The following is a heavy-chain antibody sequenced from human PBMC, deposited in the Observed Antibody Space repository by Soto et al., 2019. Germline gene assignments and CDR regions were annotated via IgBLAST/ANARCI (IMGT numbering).Heavy chain of an antibody. J-gene: IGHJ6*02. Sequence: ASVKVSCKASGYTFTGYYMHWVRQAPGQGLEWMGWINPNSGGTNYAQKFQGRVTMTRDTSISTAYMELSRLRSDDTAVYYCARGGFLEWLLSYYGMDVWGQGTTVTVPS. CDR1: GYTFTGYY. V-gene: IGHV1-2*02. CDR2: INPNSGGT. CDR3: ARGGFLEWLLSYYGMDV. D-gene: IGHD3-3*01.